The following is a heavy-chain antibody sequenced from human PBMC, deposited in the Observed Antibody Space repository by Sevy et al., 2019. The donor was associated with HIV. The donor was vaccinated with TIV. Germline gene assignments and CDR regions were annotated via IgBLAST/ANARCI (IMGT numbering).Heavy chain of an antibody. D-gene: IGHD3-10*01. J-gene: IGHJ6*02. V-gene: IGHV3-48*01. CDR3: ARDGRRSYDMDV. Sequence: GGSLRLSCAASGFTYGTHSMNWVRQAPGKGLEWVSYISGGSRTIYYADSVKGRFTISRDNAKNSLSLQMNSLRVEDTAVYYCARDGRRSYDMDVWGQGTTVTVSS. CDR1: GFTYGTHS. CDR2: ISGGSRTI.